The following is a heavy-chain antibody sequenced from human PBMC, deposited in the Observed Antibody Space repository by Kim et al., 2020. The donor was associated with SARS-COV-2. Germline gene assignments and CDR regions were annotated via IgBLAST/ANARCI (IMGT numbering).Heavy chain of an antibody. V-gene: IGHV4-34*01. CDR2: IDHSGST. CDR1: GGSFSDYY. CDR3: ARGSAGFSLVAVVMLPYW. J-gene: IGHJ2*01. D-gene: IGHD3-16*01. Sequence: SETLSLTCAVYGGSFSDYYWTWIRQPPGKGLEWIGEIDHSGSTNYSPSLKSRVTISVDTSKTQFSLKLTSMTAADTAVYYCARGSAGFSLVAVVMLPYW.